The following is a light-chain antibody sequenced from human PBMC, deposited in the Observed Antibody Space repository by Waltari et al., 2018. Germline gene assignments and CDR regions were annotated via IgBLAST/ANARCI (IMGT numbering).Light chain of an antibody. CDR3: QQYYSTPT. CDR2: WAS. CDR1: QSVLDRSNNKDC. V-gene: IGKV4-1*01. Sequence: DIEMTQSPDSLTVSLGERATINCKSSQSVLDRSNNKDCLAWYQQKPGQSLKLLIFWASSRKSDVPDRFSGSGSGTDFTLTISNLQAEDVAVYYCQQYYSTPTFGPGTKLEI. J-gene: IGKJ2*01.